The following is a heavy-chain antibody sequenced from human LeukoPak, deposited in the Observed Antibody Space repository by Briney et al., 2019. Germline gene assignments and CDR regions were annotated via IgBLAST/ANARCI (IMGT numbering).Heavy chain of an antibody. J-gene: IGHJ4*02. D-gene: IGHD2-8*01. CDR1: GGSISGYY. CDR3: ANYYCAYGSCIGFDF. Sequence: SETLSLIHTVSGGSISGYYWSWPRQPPGKGRECIGYISYIGLSNYHPPLKTRVPISLDMPKNQFSLKLSSFDPGDPAVFYLANYYCAYGSCIGFDFCGQGTLVTVSS. V-gene: IGHV4-59*08. CDR2: ISYIGLS.